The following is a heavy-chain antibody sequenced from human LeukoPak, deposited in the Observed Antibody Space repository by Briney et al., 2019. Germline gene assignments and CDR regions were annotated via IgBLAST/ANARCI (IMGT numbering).Heavy chain of an antibody. V-gene: IGHV1-18*04. Sequence: ASMKVSCKASGYTFTGYYMHWVRQAPGQGLEWMGWISAYNGNTNYAQKLQGRVTMTTDTTTSRAYMELRSLRSDDTAVYYCARNGGRWRPPGARWDYWGQGTLVTVSS. CDR2: ISAYNGNT. J-gene: IGHJ4*02. CDR1: GYTFTGYY. D-gene: IGHD3-16*01. CDR3: ARNGGRWRPPGARWDY.